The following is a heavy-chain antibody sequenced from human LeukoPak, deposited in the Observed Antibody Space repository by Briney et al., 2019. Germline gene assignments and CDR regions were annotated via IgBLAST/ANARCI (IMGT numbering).Heavy chain of an antibody. D-gene: IGHD6-13*01. CDR2: ITGSGGNT. CDR3: AKAASSSWPSYYYGMDV. Sequence: GGSLRLSCAASGFIFSSYSMSWVRQAPGKGLEWVSDITGSGGNTYYADSVKGRFTISKDNSKNTVYLQMSSLRVDDTAVYYCAKAASSSWPSYYYGMDVWGQGTTVTVSS. CDR1: GFIFSSYS. J-gene: IGHJ6*02. V-gene: IGHV3-23*01.